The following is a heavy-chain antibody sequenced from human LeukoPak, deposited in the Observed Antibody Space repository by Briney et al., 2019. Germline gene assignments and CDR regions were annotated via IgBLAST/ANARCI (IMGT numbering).Heavy chain of an antibody. CDR1: GFTVSSNS. D-gene: IGHD2-2*01. J-gene: IGHJ4*02. CDR3: ARDYGAWVVPDGIMYYFDY. V-gene: IGHV3-53*01. Sequence: PGGSLRLSCTVSGFTVSSNSMSWVRQAPGKGLEWVSFIYSDNTHYSDSVKGRFTTSRDNSKNTLYLQMNSLRAEDTAVYYCARDYGAWVVPDGIMYYFDYWGQGTLVTVSS. CDR2: IYSDNT.